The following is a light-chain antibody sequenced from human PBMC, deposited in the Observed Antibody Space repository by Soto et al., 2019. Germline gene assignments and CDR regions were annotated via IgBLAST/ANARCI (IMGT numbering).Light chain of an antibody. CDR2: GAS. CDR3: QRYGSSPKT. Sequence: EIVLTQSPGTLSLSPGERATLSCRASQSVSSSYLAWYQQKPGQAPRLLIYGASSRATGIPDRFSGSGSGTDFTLTISRLEPEDFAVYYCQRYGSSPKTFGKGTKV. V-gene: IGKV3-20*01. CDR1: QSVSSSY. J-gene: IGKJ1*01.